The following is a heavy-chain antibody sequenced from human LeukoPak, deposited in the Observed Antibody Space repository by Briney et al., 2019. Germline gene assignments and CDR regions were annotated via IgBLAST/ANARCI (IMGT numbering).Heavy chain of an antibody. CDR1: DFTFSSYS. D-gene: IGHD1-7*01. J-gene: IGHJ4*02. CDR2: ISSSSSYI. Sequence: GGSLRLSGAASDFTFSSYSMNWVLQAPGKGLEWVSSISSSSSYIYYADSVKGRFTISRDNAKNSLYLQMNSLRAEDTAVYYCARVVTGTTENYYFDHWGQGTLVTVSS. V-gene: IGHV3-21*01. CDR3: ARVVTGTTENYYFDH.